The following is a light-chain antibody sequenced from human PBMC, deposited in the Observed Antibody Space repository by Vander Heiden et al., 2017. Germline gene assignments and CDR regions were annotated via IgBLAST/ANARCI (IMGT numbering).Light chain of an antibody. CDR2: QDS. J-gene: IGLJ2*01. CDR1: KLGDKY. Sequence: SYELTQPPSVSVSPGQTASITCSGDKLGDKYACWYQQKPGQSPVLCSYQDSKRPSGIPERVSGSNSATTATLTISGTQAVDEAYYYSQEWDSRTGVFGGGTKLTVL. CDR3: QEWDSRTGV. V-gene: IGLV3-1*01.